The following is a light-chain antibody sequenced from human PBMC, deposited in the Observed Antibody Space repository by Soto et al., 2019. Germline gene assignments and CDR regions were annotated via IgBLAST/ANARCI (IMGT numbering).Light chain of an antibody. V-gene: IGKV3-15*01. CDR2: SAS. J-gene: IGKJ2*01. CDR1: QSVFTN. CDR3: QQYNDWYT. Sequence: EIVMTQSPATLSVSPGERATVSCRASQSVFTNLAWYQQKPGQAPRLLMYSASTRANGVPARFIGSGSGTDFTLTISSLQSEDFAIYYCQQYNDWYTFGQGTKLEIK.